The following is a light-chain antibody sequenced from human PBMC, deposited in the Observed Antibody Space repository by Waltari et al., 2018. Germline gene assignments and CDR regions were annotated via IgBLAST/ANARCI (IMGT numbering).Light chain of an antibody. V-gene: IGKV1-5*03. Sequence: DLPTTQSPSTLSASVGDRVNITCRASKSVSTPLAWYQQKPGKAPKVLIYKASSLESGVPLRFSGSGSGTEFTLTITSLQPDDVAIYSCKQYITYPWTFGQGTKVEVK. CDR3: KQYITYPWT. CDR1: KSVSTP. CDR2: KAS. J-gene: IGKJ1*01.